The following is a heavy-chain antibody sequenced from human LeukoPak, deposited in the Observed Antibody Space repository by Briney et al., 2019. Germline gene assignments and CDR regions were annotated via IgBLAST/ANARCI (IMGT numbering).Heavy chain of an antibody. Sequence: SETLSLTCAAYGGSFSGYYWSWIRQPPGKGLEWIGEINHSGSTNYNPSLKSRVTISVDTSKNQFSLKLSSVTAADTAVYYCARARWLQSRLDYWGQGTLVTVSS. V-gene: IGHV4-34*01. CDR2: INHSGST. D-gene: IGHD5-24*01. J-gene: IGHJ4*02. CDR3: ARARWLQSRLDY. CDR1: GGSFSGYY.